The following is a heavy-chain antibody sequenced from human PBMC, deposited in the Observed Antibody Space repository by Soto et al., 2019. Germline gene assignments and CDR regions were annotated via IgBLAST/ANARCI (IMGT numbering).Heavy chain of an antibody. Sequence: XVSLRLSFAASGFTFSNCCMDWVGPAPGKGLEWVSYISDSGATKHYADSVKGRFTISRDNGKDSLYLQMNSLRDEDTAVYFCARCSRNSCYSYGVDVWGQGATVTVSS. V-gene: IGHV3-48*02. CDR3: ARCSRNSCYSYGVDV. CDR2: ISDSGATK. CDR1: GFTFSNCC. D-gene: IGHD2-15*01. J-gene: IGHJ6*02.